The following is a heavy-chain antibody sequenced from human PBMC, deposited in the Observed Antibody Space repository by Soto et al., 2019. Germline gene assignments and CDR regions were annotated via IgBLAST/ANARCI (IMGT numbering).Heavy chain of an antibody. Sequence: QVQLVQSGAEVKKPGSSVKVSCKASGGTFSSYAISWVRQAPGQGLEWMGGIIPIVGTANYAQKFQGRVTITADESTSTAYMELSSLRSEDTAVYYCARDRRYYDSSGYYWGYFDYWGQGTLVTVSS. J-gene: IGHJ4*02. CDR3: ARDRRYYDSSGYYWGYFDY. D-gene: IGHD3-22*01. V-gene: IGHV1-69*01. CDR2: IIPIVGTA. CDR1: GGTFSSYA.